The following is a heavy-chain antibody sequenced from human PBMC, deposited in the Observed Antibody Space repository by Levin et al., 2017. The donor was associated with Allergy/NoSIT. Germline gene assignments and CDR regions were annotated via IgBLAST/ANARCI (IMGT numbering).Heavy chain of an antibody. V-gene: IGHV1-2*02. CDR3: ARVRPHHKLLPTYYFDY. CDR1: GYTFTGYY. CDR2: INPNSGGT. Sequence: GESLKISCKASGYTFTGYYMHWVRQAPGQGLEWMGWINPNSGGTNYAQKFQGRVTMTRDTSISTAYMELSRLRSDDTAVYYCARVRPHHKLLPTYYFDYWGQGTLVTVSS. J-gene: IGHJ4*02. D-gene: IGHD2-15*01.